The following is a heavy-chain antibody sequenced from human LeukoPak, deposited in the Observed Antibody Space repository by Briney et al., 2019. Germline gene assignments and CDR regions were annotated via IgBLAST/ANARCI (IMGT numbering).Heavy chain of an antibody. CDR1: GFTLSSYA. J-gene: IGHJ4*02. D-gene: IGHD3-10*01. Sequence: GGSLRLSCAASGFTLSSYAMSWVRQAPGKGLEWVSAISGSGGSTYYADSVKGRFTISRDNSKNTLYLQMNSLRAEDTAVYYCAKDAFRGVITPLDYWGQGTLVTVSS. CDR2: ISGSGGST. V-gene: IGHV3-23*01. CDR3: AKDAFRGVITPLDY.